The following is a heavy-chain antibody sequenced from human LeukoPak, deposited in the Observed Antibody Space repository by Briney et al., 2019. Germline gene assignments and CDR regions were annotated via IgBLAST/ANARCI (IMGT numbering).Heavy chain of an antibody. CDR3: ARIFSYVATAPYYFDY. D-gene: IGHD2/OR15-2a*01. Sequence: PGGSLRLSCAASGFTFNKYSMNWVRQAPGKGLEWVSSISTSSSYIYYADSVKGRFTISRDNAKNSLYLQMNSLRAEDTAVYYCARIFSYVATAPYYFDYWGQGTLVTVSS. CDR2: ISTSSSYI. CDR1: GFTFNKYS. V-gene: IGHV3-21*01. J-gene: IGHJ4*02.